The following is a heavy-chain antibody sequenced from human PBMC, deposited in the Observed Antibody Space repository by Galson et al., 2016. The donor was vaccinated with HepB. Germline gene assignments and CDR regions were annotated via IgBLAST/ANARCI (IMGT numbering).Heavy chain of an antibody. Sequence: SLRLSCAASGFTFFTYAMTWVRQAPGKGLEWVSTLDKSGGAKYYAGSLLGRFTISRDNSKNTLYLEMNSLTAEDTAVYFCAKAGGGWNYIDYWGQGTLVTVSS. CDR3: AKAGGGWNYIDY. CDR2: LDKSGGAK. CDR1: GFTFFTYA. J-gene: IGHJ4*02. D-gene: IGHD6-19*01. V-gene: IGHV3-23*01.